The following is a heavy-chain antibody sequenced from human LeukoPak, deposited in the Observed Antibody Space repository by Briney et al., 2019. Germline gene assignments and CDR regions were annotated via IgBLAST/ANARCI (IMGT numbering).Heavy chain of an antibody. CDR3: AREGPSSSWADYYYYDMDV. D-gene: IGHD6-13*01. CDR2: IKQDGSEK. V-gene: IGHV3-7*03. CDR1: GFTFSSYW. Sequence: GGSLRLSCAASGFTFSSYWMSWVRQAPGKGLEWVANIKQDGSEKYYVDSVKGRFTISRDNAKNSLYLQMNSLRAEDTAVYYCAREGPSSSWADYYYYDMDVWGQGTTVTVSS. J-gene: IGHJ6*02.